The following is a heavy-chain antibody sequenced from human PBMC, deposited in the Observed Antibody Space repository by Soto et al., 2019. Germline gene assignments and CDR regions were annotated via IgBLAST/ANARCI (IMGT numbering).Heavy chain of an antibody. V-gene: IGHV1-8*01. J-gene: IGHJ6*02. CDR3: ARSPPVFGVVIGYYYYYGMDV. CDR2: MNPNSGNT. D-gene: IGHD3-3*01. CDR1: GYTFTSYD. Sequence: GASVKVSCKASGYTFTSYDINWLRQATGQGLEWMGWMNPNSGNTGYAQKFQGRVTMTRNTSISTAYMELSSLRSEDTAVYYCARSPPVFGVVIGYYYYYGMDVWGQGTTVTVSS.